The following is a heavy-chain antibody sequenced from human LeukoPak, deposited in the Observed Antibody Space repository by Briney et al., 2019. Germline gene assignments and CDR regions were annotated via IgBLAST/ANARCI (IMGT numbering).Heavy chain of an antibody. J-gene: IGHJ4*02. CDR3: ATSHTFDY. Sequence: GGSLRLSCEVSGFTFSSYWMHWVRQAPGKGLVWVSRINSEGSSTSYADSVKGRFTISRDNAKNTLFLHMNSLRSEDTAVYYCATSHTFDYWGQGTLVTVSS. CDR1: GFTFSSYW. V-gene: IGHV3-74*01. CDR2: INSEGSST.